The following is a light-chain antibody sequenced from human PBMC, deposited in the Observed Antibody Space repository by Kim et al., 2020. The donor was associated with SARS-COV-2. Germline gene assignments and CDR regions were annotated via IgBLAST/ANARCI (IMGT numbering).Light chain of an antibody. CDR1: KLGDKY. J-gene: IGLJ3*02. V-gene: IGLV3-1*01. Sequence: VPLSPGQPAGITCSGVKLGDKYACWYQQKPGQSPVLVIYQDSKRPSGIPERFSGSNSGNTATLTISGTQAMDEADYYCQAWDSSRVFGGGTQLTVL. CDR3: QAWDSSRV. CDR2: QDS.